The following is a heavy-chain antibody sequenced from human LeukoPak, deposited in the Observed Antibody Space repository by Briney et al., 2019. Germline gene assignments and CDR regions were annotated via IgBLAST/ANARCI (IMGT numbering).Heavy chain of an antibody. D-gene: IGHD6-13*01. CDR3: ARAAAVTNSWYYFDY. CDR2: ICYGGST. V-gene: IGHV4-30-4*01. J-gene: IGHJ4*02. CDR1: GDSVSSGDHH. Sequence: SETLSLTCTVSGDSVSSGDHHWSWIRQPPGTGLEWIGYICYGGSTYYNPSLKSRIIISVDMSKNQFSLSLNSLSAADSAVYFCARAAAVTNSWYYFDYWGQGTLVTVSS.